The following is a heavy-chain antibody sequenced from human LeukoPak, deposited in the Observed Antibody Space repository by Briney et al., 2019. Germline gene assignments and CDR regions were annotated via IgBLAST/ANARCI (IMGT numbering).Heavy chain of an antibody. CDR3: ARERRAAAGYYYYGMDV. CDR2: IYYSGST. CDR1: GGSISSSSYY. D-gene: IGHD6-13*01. J-gene: IGHJ6*02. Sequence: SETLSLTCTVSGGSISSSSYYWGWIRQPPGKGLEWIGSIYYSGSTYYNPSLKSRVTISVDTSKNQFSLKLSSVTAADTAVYYCARERRAAAGYYYYGMDVWGQGTTVTVSS. V-gene: IGHV4-39*07.